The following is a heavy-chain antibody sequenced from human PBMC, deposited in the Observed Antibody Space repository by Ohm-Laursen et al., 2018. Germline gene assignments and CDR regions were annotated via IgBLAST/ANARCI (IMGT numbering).Heavy chain of an antibody. J-gene: IGHJ4*02. CDR3: ASRSPALDY. D-gene: IGHD2-2*01. CDR2: IWYDGSNK. CDR1: GFTFNNYS. V-gene: IGHV3-33*08. Sequence: SLRLSCAASGFTFNNYSMHWVRQAPGKGLEWVAVIWYDGSNKNYADSVKGRFTISRDNTKNTLYLQMNSLRAEDTDGYYCASRSPALDYWGQGTPVTVSS.